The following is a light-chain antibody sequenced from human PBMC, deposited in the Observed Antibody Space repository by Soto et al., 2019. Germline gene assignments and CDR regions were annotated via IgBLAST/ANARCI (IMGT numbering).Light chain of an antibody. CDR2: GAS. CDR3: KPYNHWPGVT. V-gene: IGKV3-15*01. Sequence: EMVMTQSPATLSVSPGERVTLSCRASRSISNNLAWYQQKPGQAPRLLIYGASTRATGIPTRFSRSGSGRTNTGTKISLRSEDFVMYYCKPYNHWPGVTFGCGTRVEI. CDR1: RSISNN. J-gene: IGKJ4*01.